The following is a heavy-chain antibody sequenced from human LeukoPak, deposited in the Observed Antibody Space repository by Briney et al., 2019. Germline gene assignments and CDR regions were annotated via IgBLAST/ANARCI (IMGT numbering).Heavy chain of an antibody. CDR1: GFTFSRLW. CDR2: IKQDGSEK. V-gene: IGHV3-7*01. J-gene: IGHJ6*02. D-gene: IGHD2-2*02. CDR3: ARDLARGYCSSTSCYTLGGGYYYYGMDV. Sequence: SGGSLRLSCTASGFTFSRLWMSWVRQAPGKGLEWVANIKQDGSEKYYVDSVKGRFTISRDNAKNSLYLQMNSLRAEDTAVYYCARDLARGYCSSTSCYTLGGGYYYYGMDVWGQGTTVTVSS.